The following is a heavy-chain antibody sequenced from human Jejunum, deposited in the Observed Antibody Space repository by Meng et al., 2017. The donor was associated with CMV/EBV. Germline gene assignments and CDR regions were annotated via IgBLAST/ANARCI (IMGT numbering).Heavy chain of an antibody. V-gene: IGHV4-30-4*08. D-gene: IGHD2-2*01. Sequence: SGDSISSPDYYWGWVRQTPGKGLEWIGYIHSSGKTFYNPSLRSRVTFSLETSKNQFSMNLASVTAADTAVYSCARVEGYCGGTGCYNWIDPWGQGTLVTV. J-gene: IGHJ5*02. CDR1: GDSISSPDYY. CDR2: IHSSGKT. CDR3: ARVEGYCGGTGCYNWIDP.